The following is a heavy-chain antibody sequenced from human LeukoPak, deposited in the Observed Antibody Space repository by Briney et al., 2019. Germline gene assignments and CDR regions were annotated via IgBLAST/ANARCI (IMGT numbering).Heavy chain of an antibody. CDR1: GGSFSTYY. Sequence: SETLSLTCTVSGGSFSTYYWSWIRQPPGKGLEWIGFIYYTGTTNYNPSLKSRVTISVDTSKNQFSLKLSSVTAADTAVYYCARAGANGIEAAGSLRYWGQGTLVTVSS. V-gene: IGHV4-59*01. D-gene: IGHD6-13*01. CDR3: ARAGANGIEAAGSLRY. CDR2: IYYTGTT. J-gene: IGHJ4*02.